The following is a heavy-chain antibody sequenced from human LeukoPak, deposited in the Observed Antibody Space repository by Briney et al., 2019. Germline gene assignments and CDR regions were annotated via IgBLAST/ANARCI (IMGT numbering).Heavy chain of an antibody. CDR3: AAHYGGNPDPFDY. Sequence: GGSLRLSCAASGFTFSSYSMNWVRQAPGKGLEWVSSISSSSSYIYYADSVKGRFTISRDNAKNSLYLQMNSRRAEDTAVYYCAAHYGGNPDPFDYWGQGTLVTVSS. D-gene: IGHD4-23*01. J-gene: IGHJ4*02. CDR1: GFTFSSYS. V-gene: IGHV3-21*01. CDR2: ISSSSSYI.